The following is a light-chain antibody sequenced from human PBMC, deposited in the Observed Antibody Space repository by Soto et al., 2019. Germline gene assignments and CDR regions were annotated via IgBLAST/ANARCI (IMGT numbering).Light chain of an antibody. Sequence: EIVVTQSPGTLSLSPGERATLSCRASQSVSSSYLAWYQQKPGQAPRLLIYDASSRATGIPDRFSGSGSGTDFTLTISRLEPEDFAVYFCQQYGSSPYTFGQGNKLEIK. V-gene: IGKV3-20*01. CDR3: QQYGSSPYT. CDR1: QSVSSSY. J-gene: IGKJ2*01. CDR2: DAS.